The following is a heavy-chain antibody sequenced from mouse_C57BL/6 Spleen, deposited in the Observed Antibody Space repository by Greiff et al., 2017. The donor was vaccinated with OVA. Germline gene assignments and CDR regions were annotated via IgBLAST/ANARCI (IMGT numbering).Heavy chain of an antibody. V-gene: IGHV5-4*03. Sequence: EVKLVESGGGLVKPGGSLKLSCAASGFTFTSYAMSWVRQTPGKRLEWVATISACGGYTYYPDNVKGRVTISRDNAKNNLYLQMSHLKSEDTAMYYCARGGGVDAMDYWGQGTSVTVSS. CDR3: ARGGGVDAMDY. D-gene: IGHD1-1*02. CDR2: ISACGGYT. J-gene: IGHJ4*01. CDR1: GFTFTSYA.